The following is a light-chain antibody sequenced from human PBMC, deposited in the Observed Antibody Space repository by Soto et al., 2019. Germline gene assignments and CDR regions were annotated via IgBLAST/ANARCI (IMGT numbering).Light chain of an antibody. V-gene: IGKV1-5*03. CDR1: QSVSGW. CDR3: QDYDTYPLT. Sequence: DIQMTQSPSTLSASVGDRVTITCRASQSVSGWLAWYQQRPGKAPNLLVSKASSLESGVPPRFSGSGSGTEVALSISSLQPDDVATYYCQDYDTYPLTVDGGTKVEIE. CDR2: KAS. J-gene: IGKJ4*01.